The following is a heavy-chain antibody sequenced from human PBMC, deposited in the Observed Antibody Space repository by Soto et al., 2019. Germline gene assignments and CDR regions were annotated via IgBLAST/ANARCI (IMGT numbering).Heavy chain of an antibody. V-gene: IGHV3-23*01. D-gene: IGHD6-19*01. Sequence: PGGSLRLSCAASGFTFSSYAMSWVRQAPGKGLEWVSAISGSGGSTYYADSVKGRFTISRDNSKNTLHLQMNSLRAEDTAVYYCAKSIAVAGLTFDYWGQGTLVTVSS. CDR1: GFTFSSYA. CDR2: ISGSGGST. CDR3: AKSIAVAGLTFDY. J-gene: IGHJ4*02.